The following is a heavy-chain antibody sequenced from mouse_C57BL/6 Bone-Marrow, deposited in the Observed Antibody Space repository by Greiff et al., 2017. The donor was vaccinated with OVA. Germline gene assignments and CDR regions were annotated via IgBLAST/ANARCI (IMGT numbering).Heavy chain of an antibody. CDR2: ISSGSSTI. CDR1: GFTFSDYG. Sequence: EVNVVESGGGLVKPGGSLKLSCAASGFTFSDYGMHWVRQAPETGLEWVAYISSGSSTIYYADTVKGRFTISRDNAKNTLFLQMTSLRSEDTAMYYCARSDYDYFDYWGQGTTLTVSS. D-gene: IGHD2-4*01. CDR3: ARSDYDYFDY. J-gene: IGHJ2*01. V-gene: IGHV5-17*01.